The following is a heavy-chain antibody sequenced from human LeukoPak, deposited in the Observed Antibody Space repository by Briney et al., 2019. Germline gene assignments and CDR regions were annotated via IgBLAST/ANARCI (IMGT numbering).Heavy chain of an antibody. D-gene: IGHD3-10*01. Sequence: KPSETLSLTCSVSGYSIKSGYYWGWIRQAPGKGLEWIGSIYNTGNTFYNPSLKSRVTISVDTSKNQFSLTLTSVTAADTALFYCARVSVEGRGPPRYHFDYWGQGTLVAVSS. V-gene: IGHV4-38-2*02. CDR1: GYSIKSGYY. CDR2: IYNTGNT. J-gene: IGHJ4*02. CDR3: ARVSVEGRGPPRYHFDY.